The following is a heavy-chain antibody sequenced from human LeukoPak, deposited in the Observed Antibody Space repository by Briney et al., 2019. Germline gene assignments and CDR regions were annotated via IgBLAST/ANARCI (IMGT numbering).Heavy chain of an antibody. D-gene: IGHD6-6*01. Sequence: PGGSLRLSCAASRFTFSSYGMHWVRQAPGKGLEWVAFIRYDGSNKYYADSVKGRFTISRDNSKNTLYLQMNSLRAEDTAVYYCARADSSIAARLSRSSIFNYYYYMDVWGKGTTVTVSS. J-gene: IGHJ6*03. CDR1: RFTFSSYG. V-gene: IGHV3-30*02. CDR3: ARADSSIAARLSRSSIFNYYYYMDV. CDR2: IRYDGSNK.